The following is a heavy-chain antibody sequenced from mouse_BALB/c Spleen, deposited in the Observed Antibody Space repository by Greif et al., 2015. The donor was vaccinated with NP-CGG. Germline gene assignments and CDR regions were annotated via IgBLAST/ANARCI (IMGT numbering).Heavy chain of an antibody. CDR2: IWSGGST. CDR3: ARNYYGSSYYAMDD. CDR1: GFSLTSYG. D-gene: IGHD1-1*01. V-gene: IGHV2-4-1*01. Sequence: QVQLKDSGPGLVQPSQSLSITCTVSGFSLTSYGVHWVRQSPEKGLEWLGGIWSGGSTDYNAAFISRLSISKDNSKSQVYVKMNGLKAEDTAIYYCARNYYGSSYYAMDDWGQGTSVTVSS. J-gene: IGHJ4*01.